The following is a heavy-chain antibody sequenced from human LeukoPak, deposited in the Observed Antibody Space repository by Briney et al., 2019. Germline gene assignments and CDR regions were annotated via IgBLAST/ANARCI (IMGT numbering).Heavy chain of an antibody. J-gene: IGHJ4*02. D-gene: IGHD2-2*01. CDR2: VTSSSTYI. CDR3: ARASQYCSSTRCHYYFDY. CDR1: GFTFSSYS. Sequence: GGSLRLSCAASGFTFSSYSMNWVRQAPGKGLEWVSSVTSSSTYIYYADSVTGRFTISRDNAKKSPYLQMNSLRAEDTAVYYCARASQYCSSTRCHYYFDYWGQGTLVTVSS. V-gene: IGHV3-21*01.